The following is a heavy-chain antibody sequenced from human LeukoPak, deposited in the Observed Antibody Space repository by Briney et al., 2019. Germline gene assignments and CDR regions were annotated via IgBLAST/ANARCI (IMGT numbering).Heavy chain of an antibody. J-gene: IGHJ4*02. D-gene: IGHD2-21*02. V-gene: IGHV3-21*01. CDR1: GFTFSSYG. Sequence: MTGGSLRLSCAASGFTFSSYGMKWVRQAPGKGLEWVSSIGSSSDYIYYADSVKDRFTISRDNAKNSLYLQMNSLRAEDTAIYYCARTYGGDGGQRFDYWGQGTLVTVSS. CDR2: IGSSSDYI. CDR3: ARTYGGDGGQRFDY.